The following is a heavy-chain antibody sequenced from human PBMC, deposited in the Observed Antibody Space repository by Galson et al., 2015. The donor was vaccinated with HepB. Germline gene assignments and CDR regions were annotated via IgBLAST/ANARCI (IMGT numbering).Heavy chain of an antibody. CDR2: INPSGGST. CDR1: GYTFTSYY. CDR3: ARGTRGYSYGHTTNGMDV. J-gene: IGHJ6*02. V-gene: IGHV1-46*01. Sequence: SVKVSCKASGYTFTSYYMHWVRQAPGQGLEWMGIINPSGGSTSYAQKFQGRVTMTRDTSTSTVYMELSSLRSEDTAVYYCARGTRGYSYGHTTNGMDVWGQGTTVTVSS. D-gene: IGHD5-18*01.